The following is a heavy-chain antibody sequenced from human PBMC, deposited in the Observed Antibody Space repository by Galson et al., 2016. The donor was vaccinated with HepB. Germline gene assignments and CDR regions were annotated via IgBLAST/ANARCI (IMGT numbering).Heavy chain of an antibody. CDR2: INHSGST. D-gene: IGHD1-1*01. Sequence: SETLSLTCEVYGGSFSAYYWSWIRQPPGKGLEWIGQINHSGSTNYNPSLKSRVTISLHTPKNQVSLILSSGTAADTAVYYCARGLVQVERRGSYYFGMDVWGQGTTVTVSS. CDR3: ARGLVQVERRGSYYFGMDV. CDR1: GGSFSAYY. V-gene: IGHV4-34*01. J-gene: IGHJ6*02.